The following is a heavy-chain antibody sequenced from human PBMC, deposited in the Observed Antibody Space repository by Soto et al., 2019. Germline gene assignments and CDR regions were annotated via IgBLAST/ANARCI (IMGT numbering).Heavy chain of an antibody. D-gene: IGHD3-3*01. CDR1: GGTFSSYA. V-gene: IGHV1-69*13. Sequence: ASVKVSCKASGGTFSSYAISWVRQAPGQGFEWMGGIIPIFGTANYAQKFQGRVTITADESTSTAYMELSSLRSEDTAVYYCARDYYDFWSGYWWYFDYWGQGTLVTVSS. J-gene: IGHJ4*02. CDR3: ARDYYDFWSGYWWYFDY. CDR2: IIPIFGTA.